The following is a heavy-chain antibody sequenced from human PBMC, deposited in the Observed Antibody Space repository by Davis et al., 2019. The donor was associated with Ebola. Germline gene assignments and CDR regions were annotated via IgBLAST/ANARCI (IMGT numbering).Heavy chain of an antibody. Sequence: GESLKISCAASGFSVSSNHMSWVRQAPGKGLEWVSVIYDHSTAYADSVRGRFIISRDKSNNTLYLEMNSLRVEDTAVYYCATTQWLREFDNWGQGTLVTVSS. D-gene: IGHD6-19*01. J-gene: IGHJ4*02. V-gene: IGHV3-53*05. CDR1: GFSVSSNH. CDR3: ATTQWLREFDN. CDR2: IYDHST.